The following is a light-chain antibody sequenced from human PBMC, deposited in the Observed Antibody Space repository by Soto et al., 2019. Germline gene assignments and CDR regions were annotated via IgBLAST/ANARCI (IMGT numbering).Light chain of an antibody. V-gene: IGKV1-5*01. Sequence: DIQMTQSPSTLSASVGDRVTITCRARQSISSWLAWYQQKPGKAPKLLIYDASSLESGVPSRFSGSGSGTEFTLTISSLQPDDFATYYCQQYETYFKTFGQGTEVEIK. J-gene: IGKJ1*01. CDR2: DAS. CDR3: QQYETYFKT. CDR1: QSISSW.